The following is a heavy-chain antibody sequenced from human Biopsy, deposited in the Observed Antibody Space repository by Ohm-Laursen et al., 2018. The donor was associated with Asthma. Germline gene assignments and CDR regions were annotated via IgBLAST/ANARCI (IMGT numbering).Heavy chain of an antibody. V-gene: IGHV1-69*13. D-gene: IGHD6-19*01. CDR3: ARDQGIAVSGSTLGWFDP. J-gene: IGHJ5*02. Sequence: GASVKVSCKASRGTFRNYAVNWVRQAPGQGLEWMGGIIPIFGTAKYAEKFQSRVTITADESSAYMELRSLTFEDMAMYYCARDQGIAVSGSTLGWFDPWGQGTLVTVSS. CDR2: IIPIFGTA. CDR1: RGTFRNYA.